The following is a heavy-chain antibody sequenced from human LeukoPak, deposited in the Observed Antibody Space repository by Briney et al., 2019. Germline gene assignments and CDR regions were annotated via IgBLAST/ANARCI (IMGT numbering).Heavy chain of an antibody. Sequence: GGSLRLSCAASGFAFSSSWTSWIRQAPGKSLEWVGNIKKDGSDKNYVDSVKGRFTISRDNARNSLYLHMNSLRVEDTAVYYCARGDFGDSKFDYWGQGTLVTVSS. V-gene: IGHV3-7*01. CDR2: IKKDGSDK. CDR3: ARGDFGDSKFDY. CDR1: GFAFSSSW. J-gene: IGHJ4*02. D-gene: IGHD4-17*01.